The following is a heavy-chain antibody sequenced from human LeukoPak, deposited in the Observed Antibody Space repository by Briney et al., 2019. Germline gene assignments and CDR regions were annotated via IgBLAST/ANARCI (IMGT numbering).Heavy chain of an antibody. V-gene: IGHV3-48*02. CDR3: ARGKIGYYYGDYDGY. Sequence: GGSLRLSCAASGFTFSSYDMNWVRQAPGQGLEWVSYISTISSTKYYADSVKGRFTTSRDNAKNSLYLQMNSLRDENTAVYYCARGKIGYYYGDYDGYWGQGTLVTVSS. J-gene: IGHJ4*02. CDR2: ISTISSTK. D-gene: IGHD4-17*01. CDR1: GFTFSSYD.